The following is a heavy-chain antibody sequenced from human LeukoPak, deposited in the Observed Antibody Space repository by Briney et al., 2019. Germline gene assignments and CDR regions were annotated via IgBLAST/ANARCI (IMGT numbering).Heavy chain of an antibody. D-gene: IGHD6-19*01. CDR2: ISGSGGTT. CDR3: AKVTWDRSGWHVDS. CDR1: GFTFSSSA. J-gene: IGHJ5*01. Sequence: GGSLRLSCAASGFTFSSSAMSWVRQAPGKGLEWVSAISGSGGTTYYADSVKGRFTISRDNSKDTLYLQMNSLRAEDTAVFYCAKVTWDRSGWHVDSWGQGTLVTVSS. V-gene: IGHV3-23*01.